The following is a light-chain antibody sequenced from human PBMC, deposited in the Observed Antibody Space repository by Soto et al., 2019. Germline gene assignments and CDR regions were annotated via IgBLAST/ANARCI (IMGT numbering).Light chain of an antibody. CDR1: SSDVGGYNY. Sequence: SALTQPPSASGSPGQSVTISCTGMSSDVGGYNYVSWYQQHPGKAPKLMIYEVSKRPSGVPDRFSGSKSGNTASLTVSGLQAEDEADYYCSSYAGANSVVFGGGTKLTVL. V-gene: IGLV2-8*01. CDR2: EVS. J-gene: IGLJ2*01. CDR3: SSYAGANSVV.